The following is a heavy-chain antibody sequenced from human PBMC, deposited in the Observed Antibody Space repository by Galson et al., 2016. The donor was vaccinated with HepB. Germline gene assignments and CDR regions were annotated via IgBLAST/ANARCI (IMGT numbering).Heavy chain of an antibody. Sequence: SETLSLTCTVSGGSISNSTYYWGWIRQPPGKGLEWIGNIFSSGSTYYTPSLKGRVTISVDTSKSHFSLKLTSVTAADTAVYYFAQGWGGDYGCFDPWGQGTLVTVSS. V-gene: IGHV4-39*02. CDR3: AQGWGGDYGCFDP. J-gene: IGHJ5*02. D-gene: IGHD4-17*01. CDR2: IFSSGST. CDR1: GGSISNSTYY.